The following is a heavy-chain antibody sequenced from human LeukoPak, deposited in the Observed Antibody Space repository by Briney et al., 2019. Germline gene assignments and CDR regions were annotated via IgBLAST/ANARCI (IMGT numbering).Heavy chain of an antibody. CDR2: IIPIFGTA. CDR3: AADNNWNDAWFDP. J-gene: IGHJ5*02. D-gene: IGHD1-20*01. V-gene: IGHV1-69*01. Sequence: ASVRVSCKASGGTFSSYAISWVRQAPGQGLEWMGGIIPIFGTANYAQKFQGRVTITADESTSTAYMELSSLRSEDTAVYYRAADNNWNDAWFDPWGQGTLVTVSS. CDR1: GGTFSSYA.